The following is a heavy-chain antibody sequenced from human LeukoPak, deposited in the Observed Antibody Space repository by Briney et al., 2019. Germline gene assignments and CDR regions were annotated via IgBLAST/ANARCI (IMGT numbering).Heavy chain of an antibody. CDR1: GGSISSGGYY. Sequence: SQTLSLTCTVSGGSISSGGYYWSWIRQHPGTGLEWIGYIYYSGSTYYNPSLKSRVTISVDTSKNQFSLKLNSVTAADAAVYYCARDEDRYNRFDSWGQGTLVTVSS. CDR3: ARDEDRYNRFDS. V-gene: IGHV4-31*03. J-gene: IGHJ4*02. CDR2: IYYSGST. D-gene: IGHD5-24*01.